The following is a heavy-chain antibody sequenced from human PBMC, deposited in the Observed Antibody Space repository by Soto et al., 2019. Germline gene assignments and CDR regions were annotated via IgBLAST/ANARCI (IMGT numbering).Heavy chain of an antibody. V-gene: IGHV4-31*03. J-gene: IGHJ6*02. CDR1: GGSISSGGYY. CDR3: ARAAGRYGDYAPGYGMDV. D-gene: IGHD4-17*01. Sequence: SETLSLTCTVSGGSISSGGYYWSWIRQHPGKGLEWIGYIYYSGSTYYNPSLKSRVTISVDTSKNQFSLKLSSVTAADTAVYYCARAAGRYGDYAPGYGMDVWGQGTTVTVSS. CDR2: IYYSGST.